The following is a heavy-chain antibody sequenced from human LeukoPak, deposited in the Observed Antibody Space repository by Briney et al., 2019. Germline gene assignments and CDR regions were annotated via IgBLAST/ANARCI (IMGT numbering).Heavy chain of an antibody. V-gene: IGHV3-9*01. CDR1: GFTFDDYA. D-gene: IGHD6-13*01. CDR2: INWNCGSI. CDR3: AKDMAWDSSSRSPDFQH. J-gene: IGHJ1*01. Sequence: PGRSLRLSCAASGFTFDDYAMHWVRQAPGKGLVWVSGINWNCGSISYVDSVKGRFTISRDNAKNSLYLQMNSLRAEDTALYYCAKDMAWDSSSRSPDFQHWGQGTLVTVSS.